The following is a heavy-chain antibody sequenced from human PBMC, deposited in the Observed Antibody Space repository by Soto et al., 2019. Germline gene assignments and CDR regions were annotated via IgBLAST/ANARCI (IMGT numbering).Heavy chain of an antibody. J-gene: IGHJ6*02. CDR2: ISYDGSNE. V-gene: IGHV3-30*18. Sequence: QVQLVESGGGVVQPGRSLRVSCAASGFTFSSYGMHWVRQAPGKGLEWVAVISYDGSNEYYADSVKGRFTISRYNSKHTLDLQMNSLRSEDTAVYYCAKGHSSGWYFYYYYGMDVCVQWTTVTVSS. D-gene: IGHD6-19*01. CDR1: GFTFSSYG. CDR3: AKGHSSGWYFYYYYGMDV.